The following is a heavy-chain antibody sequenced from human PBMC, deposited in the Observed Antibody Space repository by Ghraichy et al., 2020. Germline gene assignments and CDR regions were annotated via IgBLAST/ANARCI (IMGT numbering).Heavy chain of an antibody. CDR3: ARLTRCLEWLSDYYYYLDV. D-gene: IGHD3-3*01. CDR1: GFTFSSYS. CDR2: ISSSSSYI. Sequence: GGSLRLSCAASGFTFSSYSLSWVRQAPGKGLEWVSSISSSSSYIYYADSVKGGLPISRDNAKNSLYLQMNSLRAEATAVYYCARLTRCLEWLSDYYYYLDVWGKGTTVTVSS. V-gene: IGHV3-21*01. J-gene: IGHJ6*03.